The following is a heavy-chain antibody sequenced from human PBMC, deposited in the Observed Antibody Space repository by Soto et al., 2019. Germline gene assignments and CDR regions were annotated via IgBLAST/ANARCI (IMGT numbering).Heavy chain of an antibody. CDR2: IIPILGIA. J-gene: IGHJ6*03. V-gene: IGHV1-69*04. CDR3: ARDRCTNGVCHYMDV. Sequence: SSVKVSCKASGGTFSSYTISWVRQAPGQGLEWMGRIIPILGIANYAQKFQGRVTITADKSTSTAYMELSSLRSEDTAVYYCARDRCTNGVCHYMDVWGKGTTVTVSS. CDR1: GGTFSSYT. D-gene: IGHD2-8*01.